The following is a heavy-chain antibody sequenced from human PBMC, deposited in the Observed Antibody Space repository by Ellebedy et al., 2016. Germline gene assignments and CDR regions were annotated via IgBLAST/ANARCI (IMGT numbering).Heavy chain of an antibody. Sequence: SETLSLXXAVYGGSFSGYYWSWIRQPPGKGLEWIGEINHSGSTNYNPSLKSRVTISVDTSKNQFSLKLSSVTAADTAVYYCARGFAAARNYYYYYMDVWGKGTTVTVSS. V-gene: IGHV4-34*01. CDR1: GGSFSGYY. D-gene: IGHD6-13*01. CDR2: INHSGST. CDR3: ARGFAAARNYYYYYMDV. J-gene: IGHJ6*03.